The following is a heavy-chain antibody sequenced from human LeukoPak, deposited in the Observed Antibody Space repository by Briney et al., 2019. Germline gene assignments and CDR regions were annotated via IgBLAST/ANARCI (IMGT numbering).Heavy chain of an antibody. Sequence: GGSLRLTCAASGFTFSSYAMSWVRQAPRKGLEWVSAISGSGGSTDYADSVKGRFTISRDNSKNTLYLQMNSLRAEDTAVYYCAKDHPSPTRITIFGVVKGEGFDYWGQGTLVTVSS. J-gene: IGHJ4*02. D-gene: IGHD3-3*01. CDR3: AKDHPSPTRITIFGVVKGEGFDY. CDR1: GFTFSSYA. CDR2: ISGSGGST. V-gene: IGHV3-23*01.